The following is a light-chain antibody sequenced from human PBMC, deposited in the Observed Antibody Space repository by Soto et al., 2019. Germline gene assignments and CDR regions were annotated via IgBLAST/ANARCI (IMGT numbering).Light chain of an antibody. Sequence: EIVLTQSPGTLSLSPGERATLSCRASQSVRSNYLAWYQQKPGQAPRLLIYGASSRATGIPDRFSGSGSGTDFPLTISRLEPEDFAVYYCQHYGSSAYTFGQGTTLEIK. CDR2: GAS. CDR3: QHYGSSAYT. CDR1: QSVRSNY. J-gene: IGKJ2*01. V-gene: IGKV3-20*01.